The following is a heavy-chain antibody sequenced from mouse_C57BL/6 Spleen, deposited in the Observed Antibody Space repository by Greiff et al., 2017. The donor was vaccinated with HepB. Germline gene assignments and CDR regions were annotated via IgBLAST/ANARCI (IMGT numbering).Heavy chain of an antibody. CDR3: ARDYGNYPYYAIDY. V-gene: IGHV3-6*01. D-gene: IGHD2-1*01. Sequence: ESGPGLVKPSQSLSLTCSVTGYSITSGYYWNWIRQFPGNKLEWMGYISYDGSNNYNPSLKNRISITRDTSKNKFFLKLNSVTTEDTATYSCARDYGNYPYYAIDYWGQGTSVTVSS. J-gene: IGHJ4*01. CDR1: GYSITSGYY. CDR2: ISYDGSN.